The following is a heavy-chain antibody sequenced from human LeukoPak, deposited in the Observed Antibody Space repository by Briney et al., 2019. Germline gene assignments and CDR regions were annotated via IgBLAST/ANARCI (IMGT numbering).Heavy chain of an antibody. CDR2: IYYSGST. Sequence: PSETLSLTCTVSGGSISSSSYYWGWIRQPPGKGLEWIGSIYYSGSTYYNPSLKSRVTISVDTSKNQFSLKLSSVTAADTAVYYCARDRRRGGPNWGQGTLVTVSS. J-gene: IGHJ4*02. CDR3: ARDRRRGGPN. CDR1: GGSISSSSYY. D-gene: IGHD3-10*01. V-gene: IGHV4-39*07.